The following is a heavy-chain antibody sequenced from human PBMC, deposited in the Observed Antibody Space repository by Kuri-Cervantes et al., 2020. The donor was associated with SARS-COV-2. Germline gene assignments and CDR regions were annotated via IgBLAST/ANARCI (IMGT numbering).Heavy chain of an antibody. Sequence: GSLRLACAVYGGSFSGYYWSWIRQPPGKGLEWIGEINHSGSTNYNPSLKSRVTISVDTSENQFSLKLSSVTVADTAVYYCARPYGDDLNWYFDLWGRGTLVTVSS. CDR1: GGSFSGYY. D-gene: IGHD4-17*01. V-gene: IGHV4-34*01. CDR3: ARPYGDDLNWYFDL. CDR2: INHSGST. J-gene: IGHJ2*01.